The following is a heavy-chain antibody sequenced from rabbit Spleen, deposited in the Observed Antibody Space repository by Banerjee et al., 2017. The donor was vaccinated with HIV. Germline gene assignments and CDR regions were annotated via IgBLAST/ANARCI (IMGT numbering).Heavy chain of an antibody. CDR1: GLDFSGDSY. Sequence: QSLEESGGDLVKPGASLTLTCKASGLDFSGDSYDSYMCWVRQAPGKGLEWIGCIYTGSGVKIHYASWAKGRFTISRTSSTTVTLEMTSLTAADTATYFCARDGTGGSYFALWGQGTLVTVS. CDR2: IYTGSGVKI. CDR3: ARDGTGGSYFAL. V-gene: IGHV1S40*01. D-gene: IGHD8-1*01. J-gene: IGHJ6*01.